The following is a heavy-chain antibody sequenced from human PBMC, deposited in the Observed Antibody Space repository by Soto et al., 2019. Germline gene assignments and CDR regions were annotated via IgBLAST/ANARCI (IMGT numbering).Heavy chain of an antibody. V-gene: IGHV3-21*01. D-gene: IGHD3-3*01. CDR3: ARDSYDFWTAYSY. CDR1: WCTCIGYS. Sequence: GSMRLWCGVSWCTCIGYSVRWVRQAPGRGLEWVSSISSSSSYIYYADSVKGRFTISRDNAKNSLYLQMNSLRAEDSAVYYCARDSYDFWTAYSYWGKGTHVTVSS. J-gene: IGHJ4*02. CDR2: ISSSSSYI.